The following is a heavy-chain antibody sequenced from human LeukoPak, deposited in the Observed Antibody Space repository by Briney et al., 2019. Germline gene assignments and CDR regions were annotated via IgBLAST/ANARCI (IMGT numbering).Heavy chain of an antibody. CDR1: GFTFSSYW. D-gene: IGHD3-16*01. CDR3: ARDPADDYDYVWVLPDY. V-gene: IGHV3-7*01. J-gene: IGHJ4*02. CDR2: IKQDGSEK. Sequence: QAGGSLRLSCAASGFTFSSYWMTWVRQAPGKGLEWVANIKQDGSEKYYVDSVKGRFTISRDNAKNSLYLQMNSLRAEDTAVYYCARDPADDYDYVWVLPDYWGQGTLVTVSS.